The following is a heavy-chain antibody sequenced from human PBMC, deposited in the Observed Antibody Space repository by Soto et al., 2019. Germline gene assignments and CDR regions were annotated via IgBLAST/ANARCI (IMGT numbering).Heavy chain of an antibody. CDR3: AIPLPKQQLVRGGFDH. V-gene: IGHV1-69*01. CDR2: SIPVFGTA. CDR1: GGPFRNYA. J-gene: IGHJ4*02. Sequence: QVQLVQSGAEVKKPGSSVKLSCKTSGGPFRNYAINSVRQAPGQGLEWMGGSIPVFGTANYAQTFQGRCTTTADESTSTAYMELSSLRSEDTAVYYCAIPLPKQQLVRGGFDHWGQGTLVTVAS. D-gene: IGHD6-13*01.